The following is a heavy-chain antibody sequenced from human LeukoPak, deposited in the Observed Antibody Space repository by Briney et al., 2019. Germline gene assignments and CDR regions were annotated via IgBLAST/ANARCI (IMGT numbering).Heavy chain of an antibody. V-gene: IGHV3-66*01. J-gene: IGHJ4*02. CDR2: IYGSGSA. CDR1: GFTVSNNY. D-gene: IGHD4-17*01. CDR3: ARINFGDDY. Sequence: GGSLRLSCAASGFTVSNNYINWVRQAPGKGLEWVSLIYGSGSAYSADCVKGRFTISIENSINTVYLQINNLRAEDTIVYYCARINFGDDYWGQGTLVTVSS.